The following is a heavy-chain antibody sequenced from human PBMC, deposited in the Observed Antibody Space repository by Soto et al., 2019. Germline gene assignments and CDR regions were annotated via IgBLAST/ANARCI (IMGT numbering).Heavy chain of an antibody. CDR1: AFTFGDYA. V-gene: IGHV3-9*01. CDR3: VNGYTTSCFAHFHY. CDR2: ISWNSGNI. J-gene: IGHJ4*02. D-gene: IGHD2-2*01. Sequence: EVQLVESGGGLVEPGRSLRLSCAASAFTFGDYAMHWVRQAPGRGLEWVSCISWNSGNIAYVDSVEGRFTISRDNAKNSLYLQMTSLRPEDTAFYYCVNGYTTSCFAHFHYWGQGALVTVSS.